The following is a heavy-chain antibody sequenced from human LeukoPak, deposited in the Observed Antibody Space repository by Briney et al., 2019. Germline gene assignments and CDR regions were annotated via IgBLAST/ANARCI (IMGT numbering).Heavy chain of an antibody. J-gene: IGHJ6*03. Sequence: GASVKVSCKASGYTFTSYYMHWVQQAPGQGLEWMGIINLSGGSTSYAQKFQGRVTMTRDMSTSTVYMELSSLRSEDTAVYYCARDFTPLHYYDFWSGPSYYYYYMDVWGKGTTVTVSS. CDR2: INLSGGST. D-gene: IGHD3-3*01. CDR1: GYTFTSYY. CDR3: ARDFTPLHYYDFWSGPSYYYYYMDV. V-gene: IGHV1-46*01.